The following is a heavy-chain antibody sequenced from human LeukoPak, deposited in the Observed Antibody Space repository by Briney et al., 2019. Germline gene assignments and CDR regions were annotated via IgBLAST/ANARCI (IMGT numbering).Heavy chain of an antibody. CDR2: ISSSSSTI. CDR1: GFTFSSYS. V-gene: IGHV3-48*02. D-gene: IGHD7-27*01. J-gene: IGHJ4*02. Sequence: GGSLRLSCAASGFTFSSYSMNWVRQAPGKGLEWVSYISSSSSTIYYADSVKGRFTISRDNAKNSLYLQMNSLRDEDTAVYYCARYSKNRNPGLAGGFDYWGQRTLVTVSS. CDR3: ARYSKNRNPGLAGGFDY.